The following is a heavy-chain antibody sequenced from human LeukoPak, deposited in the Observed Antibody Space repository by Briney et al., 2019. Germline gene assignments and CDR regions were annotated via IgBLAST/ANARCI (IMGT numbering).Heavy chain of an antibody. CDR1: GFTFSSYS. Sequence: GGSLRLSCAASGFTFSSYSMHWVRQAPGKGLEWVASIRSYGSYIHYADSVKGRFTISRDDAKKSLYLQMNSLRAEDTAVYYCARFSEVYYYVDVWGTGTTVTVSS. V-gene: IGHV3-21*01. CDR3: ARFSEVYYYVDV. CDR2: IRSYGSYI. J-gene: IGHJ6*03. D-gene: IGHD2/OR15-2a*01.